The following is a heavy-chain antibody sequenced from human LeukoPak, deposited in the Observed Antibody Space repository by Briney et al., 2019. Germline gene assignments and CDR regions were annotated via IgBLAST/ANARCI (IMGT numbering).Heavy chain of an antibody. Sequence: SETLSLTCTVSGGSISSSSYYCGWIRQPPGKGLEWIGEINHSGSTNYNPSLKSRVTISVDTSKNQFSLKLSSVTAADTAVYFCARGPYSYDSSGAFDIWGQGTMVTVSS. CDR1: GGSISSSSYY. CDR3: ARGPYSYDSSGAFDI. V-gene: IGHV4-39*07. CDR2: INHSGST. J-gene: IGHJ3*02. D-gene: IGHD3-22*01.